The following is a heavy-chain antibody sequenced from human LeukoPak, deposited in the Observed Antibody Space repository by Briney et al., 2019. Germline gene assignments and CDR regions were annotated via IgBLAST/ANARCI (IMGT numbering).Heavy chain of an antibody. Sequence: GGSLRLSCAASGFNFNNAWLDWVRQAPGKGLEWVAVIWYDGSNKYYADSVKGRFTISRDNSKNTLYLQMNSLRAEDTAVYYCARDGTNGYPDYWGQGTLVTVSS. V-gene: IGHV3-33*08. CDR2: IWYDGSNK. J-gene: IGHJ4*02. CDR1: GFNFNNAW. CDR3: ARDGTNGYPDY. D-gene: IGHD2-8*01.